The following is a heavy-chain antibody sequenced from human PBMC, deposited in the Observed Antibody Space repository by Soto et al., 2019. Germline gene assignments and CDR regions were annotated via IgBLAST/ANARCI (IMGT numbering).Heavy chain of an antibody. V-gene: IGHV5-51*01. CDR3: ARLRYCSGGSCYHGGAFDI. J-gene: IGHJ3*02. Sequence: ESLKISCKGSGYSFTSYWIGWVRQMPGKGLEWMGIIYPGDSDTRYSPSFQGQVTISADKSISTAYLQWSSLKASDTAMYYCARLRYCSGGSCYHGGAFDIWGQGTMVTVSS. CDR2: IYPGDSDT. CDR1: GYSFTSYW. D-gene: IGHD2-15*01.